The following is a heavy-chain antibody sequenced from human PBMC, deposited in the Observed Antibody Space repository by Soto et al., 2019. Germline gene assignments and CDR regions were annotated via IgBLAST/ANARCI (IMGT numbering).Heavy chain of an antibody. CDR1: GYTFSSYY. CDR3: ARALTEFDY. Sequence: QVRLLQSGTEVKQPGASLRVSCKASGYTFSSYYIHWVRQAPGQGLEWMGIINPRGGDRSYAQRFQGRVTMTRDTSTSTVYMELSSLTSDDTAMYYCARALTEFDYWGPGTLVTVSS. J-gene: IGHJ4*02. V-gene: IGHV1-46*01. D-gene: IGHD7-27*01. CDR2: INPRGGDR.